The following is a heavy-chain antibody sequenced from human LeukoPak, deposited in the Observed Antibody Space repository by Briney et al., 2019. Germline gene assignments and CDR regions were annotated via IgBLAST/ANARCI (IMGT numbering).Heavy chain of an antibody. CDR1: GFTFSSYC. CDR2: ISYDGSNK. J-gene: IGHJ4*02. V-gene: IGHV3-30*18. D-gene: IGHD3-9*01. CDR3: AKDQSYDILTGYYDY. Sequence: GGALRLSFAAPGFTFSSYCMHRVRQAPGKGLEWVAVISYDGSNKYYADSVKGRFTISRDNSKNTLYLQMNSLRAEDTAVYYCAKDQSYDILTGYYDYWGQGTLVTVSS.